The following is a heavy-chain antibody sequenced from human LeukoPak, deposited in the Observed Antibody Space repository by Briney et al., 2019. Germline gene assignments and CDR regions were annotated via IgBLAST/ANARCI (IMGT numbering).Heavy chain of an antibody. CDR2: INWNGGST. CDR3: ARKTGFGELFLGFDY. CDR1: GFTFDDYG. J-gene: IGHJ4*02. V-gene: IGHV3-20*04. D-gene: IGHD3-10*01. Sequence: GGSPRLSCAASGFTFDDYGMSWVRQAPGKGLEWVSGINWNGGSTGYADSVKGRFTISRDNAKNSLYLQMNSLRAEDTALYYCARKTGFGELFLGFDYWGQGTLVTVSS.